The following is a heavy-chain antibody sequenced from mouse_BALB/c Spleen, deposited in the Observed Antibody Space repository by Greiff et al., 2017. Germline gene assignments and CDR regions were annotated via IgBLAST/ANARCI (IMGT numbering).Heavy chain of an antibody. J-gene: IGHJ2*01. CDR2: IDPSDSYT. CDR3: ARVFDY. Sequence: QVQLQQPGAELVKPGASVKLSCKASGYTFTSYWMHWVKQRPGQGLEWIGEIDPSDSYTSYNQKFKGKATLTVDESSSTAYMQLSSLTSEDSAVYYCARVFDYWGQGTTLTVSS. CDR1: GYTFTSYW. V-gene: IGHV1-69*02.